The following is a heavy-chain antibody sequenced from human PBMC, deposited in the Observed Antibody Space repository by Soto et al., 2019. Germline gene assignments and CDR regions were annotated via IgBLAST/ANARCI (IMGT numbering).Heavy chain of an antibody. D-gene: IGHD5-12*01. V-gene: IGHV1-69*12. CDR3: ARRGYDYVRGFNWFDP. Sequence: QVQLVQSGAEVKKPGSSVKVSCKASGGTFSSYAISWVRQAPGQGLEWMGGVIPIFGTANYAQKFQGRVTITADESTSTAYMELSSLRSEDTAVYYCARRGYDYVRGFNWFDPWGQGTLVTVSS. CDR1: GGTFSSYA. J-gene: IGHJ5*02. CDR2: VIPIFGTA.